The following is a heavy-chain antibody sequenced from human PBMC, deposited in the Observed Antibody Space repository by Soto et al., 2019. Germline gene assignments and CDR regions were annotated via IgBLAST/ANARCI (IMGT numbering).Heavy chain of an antibody. V-gene: IGHV4-39*01. J-gene: IGHJ4*02. CDR2: IYYSGIT. CDR3: ARHGSN. Sequence: KSSETLSLTCTVSGVSISNSSYYWGWIGRPPGKGLEWIGTIYYSGITYYNPSRKRRGTSSVDTSKNPFSLKLTSVTAADTAVYYCARHGSNWGQGTLVTVSS. CDR1: GVSISNSSYY.